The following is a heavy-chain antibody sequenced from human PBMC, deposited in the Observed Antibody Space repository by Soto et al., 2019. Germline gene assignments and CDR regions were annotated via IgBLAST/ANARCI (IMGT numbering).Heavy chain of an antibody. Sequence: VQLVQSGAEVRRPGASVTVSCKASGYAFTDSYIHWVRQAPGQGLEWMGWINPNSGGTYFAQSFQGRVAMTRDTSITTAYMELSRLKSDDTAVYYCARDPVATGLHNASDIWGQGTMVTVSS. D-gene: IGHD4-4*01. CDR2: INPNSGGT. V-gene: IGHV1-2*02. CDR1: GYAFTDSY. CDR3: ARDPVATGLHNASDI. J-gene: IGHJ3*02.